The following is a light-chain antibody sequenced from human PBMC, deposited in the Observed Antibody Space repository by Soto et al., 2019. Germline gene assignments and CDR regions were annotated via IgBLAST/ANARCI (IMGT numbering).Light chain of an antibody. CDR3: QQGSSFPRT. CDR2: STS. CDR1: QDISNW. J-gene: IGKJ1*01. Sequence: DIQMTQSPSSVSASVGDRVTITCRASQDISNWLAWYQQKPGKATKLLIYSTSSLQNGVPSRFSGSGSGTEFTLTNTSLQPEDFATYYCQQGSSFPRTCGQGTKVEV. V-gene: IGKV1-12*01.